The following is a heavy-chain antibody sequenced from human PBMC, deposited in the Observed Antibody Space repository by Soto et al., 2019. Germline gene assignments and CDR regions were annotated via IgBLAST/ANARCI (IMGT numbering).Heavy chain of an antibody. V-gene: IGHV4-34*01. CDR2: INHSGST. Sequence: QVQLQQWGAGLLKPSETLSLTCAVYGGSFSGYYWSWIRQPPGKGLEWIGEINHSGSTNYNPSLKSRVTISVDTSKNQFSLKLSSVTVADTAVYYCARVSASLGVYYFYYWGQGTLVTVSS. CDR3: ARVSASLGVYYFYY. D-gene: IGHD3-16*01. CDR1: GGSFSGYY. J-gene: IGHJ4*02.